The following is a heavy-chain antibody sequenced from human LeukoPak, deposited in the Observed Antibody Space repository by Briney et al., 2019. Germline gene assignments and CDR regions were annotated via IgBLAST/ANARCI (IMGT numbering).Heavy chain of an antibody. D-gene: IGHD2-15*01. V-gene: IGHV4-4*08. Sequence: PSETLSLTCTVSGSSISSYYWSWIRQPPGKGLEWIGRIYTSGSTNYNPSLKSRVTISVDTSKNQFSLKLSSVTAADTAVYYCASDRIEVDAFDIWGQGTMVTVSS. CDR1: GSSISSYY. CDR3: ASDRIEVDAFDI. CDR2: IYTSGST. J-gene: IGHJ3*02.